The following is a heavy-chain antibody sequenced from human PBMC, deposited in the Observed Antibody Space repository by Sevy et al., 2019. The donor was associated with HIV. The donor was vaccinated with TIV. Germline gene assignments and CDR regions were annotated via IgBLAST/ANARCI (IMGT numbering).Heavy chain of an antibody. CDR2: ISAYNGNT. J-gene: IGHJ5*02. CDR3: ARWVGLWPIVVVPAAMGGWFDP. CDR1: GYTFTSYG. V-gene: IGHV1-18*01. D-gene: IGHD2-2*01. Sequence: ASVKVSCKASGYTFTSYGISWVRQAPGQGLEWMGWISAYNGNTNYAQKLQGRVTMTTDTSTSTAYMELRSLRSDDTAVYYCARWVGLWPIVVVPAAMGGWFDPWGQGTLVTVSS.